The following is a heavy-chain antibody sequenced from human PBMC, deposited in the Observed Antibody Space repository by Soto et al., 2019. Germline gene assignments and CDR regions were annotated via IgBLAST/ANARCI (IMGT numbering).Heavy chain of an antibody. Sequence: EVQLVESGGGSVQPGGSRRLSCVASGITFSGYWMHWVRQVPGKGLVWVARVDSDGLGKSYANSVKGRFTISRDNAKNTHYLQMNSLRVEDTAGYYCATVFEHWGHGIPVNVSS. CDR3: ATVFEH. CDR2: VDSDGLGK. J-gene: IGHJ4*01. V-gene: IGHV3-74*01. CDR1: GITFSGYW.